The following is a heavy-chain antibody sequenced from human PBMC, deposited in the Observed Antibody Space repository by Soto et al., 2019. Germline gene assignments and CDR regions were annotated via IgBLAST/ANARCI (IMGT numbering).Heavy chain of an antibody. D-gene: IGHD3-22*01. CDR3: ARGRTVRNYADDSSDYFYLFDY. Sequence: SETLSLTCTVSGDSISTFYWGWVRQSPGKELEWIGYVYYTGSTNYNPSLKSRVTISVDRSKNQFSLKLTSANAADTAVYYCARGRTVRNYADDSSDYFYLFDYWRQRTQVTVSS. J-gene: IGHJ4*02. CDR2: VYYTGST. CDR1: GDSISTFY. V-gene: IGHV4-59*01.